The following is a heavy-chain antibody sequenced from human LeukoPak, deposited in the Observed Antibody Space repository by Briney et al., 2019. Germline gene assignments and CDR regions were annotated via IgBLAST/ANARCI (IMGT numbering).Heavy chain of an antibody. Sequence: ASVKVSCKASGYTFTSYEINWVRQATGQGLEWMGWMNPNSGNTGYAQKFQGRVTMTRNTSISTAYMELSSLRSEDTAVYYCARGGVEIYGTNYYYGMDVWGQGTTATVSS. J-gene: IGHJ6*02. D-gene: IGHD4-17*01. CDR1: GYTFTSYE. V-gene: IGHV1-8*01. CDR3: ARGGVEIYGTNYYYGMDV. CDR2: MNPNSGNT.